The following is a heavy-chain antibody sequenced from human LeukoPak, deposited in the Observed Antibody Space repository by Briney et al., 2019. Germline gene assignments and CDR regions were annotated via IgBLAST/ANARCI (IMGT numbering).Heavy chain of an antibody. V-gene: IGHV3-7*03. D-gene: IGHD3-3*01. CDR2: IKQDGSEK. Sequence: EGSLRLSCAASGFTFSSYAMSWVRQAPGKGLEWVANIKQDGSEKYYVDSVKGRFTISRDNAKNSLYLQMNSLKTEDTAVYYCTRRYYDFAGIYYYYMDVWGKGTTVTVSS. J-gene: IGHJ6*03. CDR1: GFTFSSYA. CDR3: TRRYYDFAGIYYYYMDV.